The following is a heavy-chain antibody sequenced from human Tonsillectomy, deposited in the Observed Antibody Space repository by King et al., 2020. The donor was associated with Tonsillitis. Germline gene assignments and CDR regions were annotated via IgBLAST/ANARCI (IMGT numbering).Heavy chain of an antibody. J-gene: IGHJ4*02. CDR3: ARHTGSGWYTLDY. V-gene: IGHV4-59*08. CDR1: GGSISSYY. Sequence: VQLQESGPGLVKPSETLSLTCTVSGGSISSYYWSWIRQPPGKGLEWIGYIYYSGSTNYNPSLKSRVTISVDTSKNQFSLKLSSVTAADTAVYYCARHTGSGWYTLDYWGQGTLVTVSS. D-gene: IGHD6-19*01. CDR2: IYYSGST.